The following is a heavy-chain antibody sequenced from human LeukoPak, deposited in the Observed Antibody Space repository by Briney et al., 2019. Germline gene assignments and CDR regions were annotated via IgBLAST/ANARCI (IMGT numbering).Heavy chain of an antibody. CDR1: GYTLTELS. CDR2: FDPEDGET. CDR3: ATPLLNFWSGFPLGY. Sequence: AASVKVSCKVSGYTLTELSMHWVRQAPGKGLEWMGGFDPEDGETIYAQKFQGRVTMTEDTSTDTAYMELSSLRSEDTAVYYCATPLLNFWSGFPLGYWGQGTLVTVSS. D-gene: IGHD3-3*01. J-gene: IGHJ4*02. V-gene: IGHV1-24*01.